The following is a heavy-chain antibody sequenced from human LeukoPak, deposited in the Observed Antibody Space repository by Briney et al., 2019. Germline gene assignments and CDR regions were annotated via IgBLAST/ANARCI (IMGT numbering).Heavy chain of an antibody. Sequence: PGGSLRHSCAASGFTFSSYSMHWVRQAPGKGLEYVSAISSNGGSTYYANSVKGRFTISRDNSKNTLYLQMGSLRGEDMAVYYCARVKVSGAFDIWGQGTMVTVSS. CDR3: ARVKVSGAFDI. CDR1: GFTFSSYS. J-gene: IGHJ3*02. D-gene: IGHD1-14*01. V-gene: IGHV3-64*01. CDR2: ISSNGGST.